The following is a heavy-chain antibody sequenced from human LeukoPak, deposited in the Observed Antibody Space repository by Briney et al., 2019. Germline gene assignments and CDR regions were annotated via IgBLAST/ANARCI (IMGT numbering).Heavy chain of an antibody. J-gene: IGHJ4*02. CDR2: IYTTGGA. D-gene: IGHD6-19*01. CDR3: ARRALAGHDY. V-gene: IGHV3-53*01. CDR1: GFTVNNFQ. Sequence: GGSLRLSCAAPGFTVNNFQMSWVRQAPGQGLEWVSVIYTTGGANFADSVKGRFTISRDNSKNTLYLQMNSLRAEDTAVYYCARRALAGHDYWGQGTLVTVSS.